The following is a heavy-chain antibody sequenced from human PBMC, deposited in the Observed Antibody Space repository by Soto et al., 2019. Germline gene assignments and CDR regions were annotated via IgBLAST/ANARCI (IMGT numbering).Heavy chain of an antibody. CDR2: ISSSSSYT. CDR1: GFTFSDYY. V-gene: IGHV3-11*05. CDR3: ARVPYGLVGASDY. Sequence: GGSLRLSCAASGFTFSDYYMSWIRQAPGKGLEWVSYISSSSSYTNYADSVKGRFTISRDNAKNSLYLQMNSLRAEDTAVYYCARVPYGLVGASDYWGHGNLVTVSS. D-gene: IGHD1-26*01. J-gene: IGHJ4*01.